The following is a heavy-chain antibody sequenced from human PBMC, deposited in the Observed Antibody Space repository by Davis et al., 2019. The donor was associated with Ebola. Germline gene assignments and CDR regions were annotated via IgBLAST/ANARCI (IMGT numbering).Heavy chain of an antibody. CDR2: ISSSGSTI. CDR1: GFTFSAYY. J-gene: IGHJ6*02. V-gene: IGHV3-11*01. CDR3: ARSYSNGWYPRYYGMDV. Sequence: GGSLRLSCAASGFTFSAYYMSWVRQAPGKGLEWLSYISSSGSTIYYADSVKGRFTISRDNAKNSLYLQMNSLRAEDTAVYYCARSYSNGWYPRYYGMDVWGQGTTVTVSS. D-gene: IGHD6-19*01.